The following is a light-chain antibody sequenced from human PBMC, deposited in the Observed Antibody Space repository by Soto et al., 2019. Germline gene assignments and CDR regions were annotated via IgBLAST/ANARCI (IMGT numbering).Light chain of an antibody. V-gene: IGKV3-15*01. CDR1: QSVTSN. J-gene: IGKJ1*01. CDR3: QQYNNWPPT. CDR2: GAS. Sequence: ERVMTQSPATLSVSPGERATLSCRASQSVTSNLVWYQQKPGQAPRLLIYGASTRATGIPARFSGSGSGTEFTLTISSLQSEDFAIYYCQQYNNWPPTFGQGTKVDIK.